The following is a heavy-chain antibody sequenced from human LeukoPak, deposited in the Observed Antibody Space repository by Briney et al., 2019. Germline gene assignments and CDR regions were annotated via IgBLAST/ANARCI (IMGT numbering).Heavy chain of an antibody. CDR1: GYSFTSYN. D-gene: IGHD2-2*01. CDR2: INPSGGNT. Sequence: ASVKVSCKTSGYSFTSYNLHWVRQAPGQRLEWMGIINPSGGNTNYAQKFQGRVTMTTDTSTSTAYMELRSLRSDDTAVYYCARVMPWFDPWGQGTLVTVSS. CDR3: ARVMPWFDP. V-gene: IGHV1-46*01. J-gene: IGHJ5*02.